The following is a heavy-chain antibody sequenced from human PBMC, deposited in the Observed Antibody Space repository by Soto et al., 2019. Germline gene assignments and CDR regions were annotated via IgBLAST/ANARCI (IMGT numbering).Heavy chain of an antibody. CDR2: INHSGST. V-gene: IGHV4-34*01. D-gene: IGHD3-10*01. CDR1: GGSFSGYY. Sequence: QVQLQQWGAGLLKPSETLSLTCAVYGGSFSGYYWSWIRQPPGKGLEWIGEINHSGSTNYNPSLKCRVTISVDTSKNQFSLKLSSVTAADTAVYYCARKVVRGVFDPWGQGTLVTVSS. CDR3: ARKVVRGVFDP. J-gene: IGHJ5*02.